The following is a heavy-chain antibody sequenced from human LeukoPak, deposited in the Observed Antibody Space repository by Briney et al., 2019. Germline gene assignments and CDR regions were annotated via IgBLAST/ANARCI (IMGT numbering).Heavy chain of an antibody. D-gene: IGHD4-17*01. J-gene: IGHJ4*02. V-gene: IGHV3-23*01. CDR1: GFTFSSYA. CDR3: TVHDYGDYGAAYYFDY. CDR2: ISGSGGST. Sequence: GGSLRLSCAASGFTFSSYAMSWVRQAPGKGLEWVSAISGSGGSTYYADSVKGRFTISRDNSKNTLYLQMNSLRAEDTAVYYSTVHDYGDYGAAYYFDYWGQGTLVTVSS.